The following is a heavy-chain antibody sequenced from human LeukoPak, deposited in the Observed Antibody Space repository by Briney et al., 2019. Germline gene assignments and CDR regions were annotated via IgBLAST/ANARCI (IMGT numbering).Heavy chain of an antibody. V-gene: IGHV6-1*01. CDR3: ARDIKGGTANFDC. CDR1: GDSVSSNSAT. CDR2: TYYRSRWYY. Sequence: SQTLSLTCDISGDSVSSNSATWNWIRQSPSRGLEWLGRTYYRSRWYYDYAVPVKGRITFIPDTSKDQVSLQLNSVPPEDPAVYFCARDIKGGTANFDCWGQGILVTVSS. J-gene: IGHJ4*02.